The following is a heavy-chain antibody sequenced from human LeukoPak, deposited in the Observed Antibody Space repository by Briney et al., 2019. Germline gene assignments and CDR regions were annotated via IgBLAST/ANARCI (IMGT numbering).Heavy chain of an antibody. CDR3: ARGAMVRGVIRGAFDI. J-gene: IGHJ3*02. CDR1: GYTFTGYY. CDR2: INPNSGGT. V-gene: IGHV1-2*02. D-gene: IGHD3-10*01. Sequence: ASVKVSCKASGYTFTGYYMHWVRQAPGQGLEWMGWINPNSGGTNYAQKFQGRVTMTRDTSTSTVYMELSSLRSEDTAVYYCARGAMVRGVIRGAFDIWGQGTMVTVSS.